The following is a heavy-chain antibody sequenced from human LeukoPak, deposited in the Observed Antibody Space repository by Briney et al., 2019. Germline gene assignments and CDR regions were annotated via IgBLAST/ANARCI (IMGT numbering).Heavy chain of an antibody. V-gene: IGHV6-1*01. D-gene: IGHD3-22*01. CDR2: TNYRSNWYN. J-gene: IGHJ3*02. CDR3: AKGTYYYDSSGYAWAAFDI. CDR1: GDSVSSNSAA. Sequence: SQTLSLTCAISGDSVSSNSAAWNWIRQSPSRGLEWLGSTNYRSNWYNDYAVSVKSRITINPDTSKNQFSLQLNSVTPEDTAVYYCAKGTYYYDSSGYAWAAFDIWGQGTMVTVSS.